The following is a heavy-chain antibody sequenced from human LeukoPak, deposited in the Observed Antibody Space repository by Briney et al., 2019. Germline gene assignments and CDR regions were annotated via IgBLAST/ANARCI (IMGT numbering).Heavy chain of an antibody. Sequence: SQTLSLTCTVSGGSIGTYYWCWIRQTPGKGLEWIGYTYFGGSTNSNPSLKSRVTISVDTSKNQFYLKLTSVTAADTAVYYCARMWEGELYDYWGQGILVTVSS. CDR1: GGSIGTYY. J-gene: IGHJ4*02. CDR3: ARMWEGELYDY. D-gene: IGHD1-26*01. V-gene: IGHV4-59*08. CDR2: TYFGGST.